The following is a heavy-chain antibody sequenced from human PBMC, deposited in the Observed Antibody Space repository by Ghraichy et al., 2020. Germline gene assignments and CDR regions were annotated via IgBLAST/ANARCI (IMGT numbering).Heavy chain of an antibody. V-gene: IGHV3-7*01. Sequence: GGSLRLYCAASGFSFSAYWVTWVRQAPGMGLEWVANINQDGSQKYYVDSVKGRFTISRDNAKNSLYLQMNSLRAEDTAVYYCARDPRCPDYWGQGALVTVSS. D-gene: IGHD4-17*01. CDR1: GFSFSAYW. J-gene: IGHJ4*02. CDR3: ARDPRCPDY. CDR2: INQDGSQK.